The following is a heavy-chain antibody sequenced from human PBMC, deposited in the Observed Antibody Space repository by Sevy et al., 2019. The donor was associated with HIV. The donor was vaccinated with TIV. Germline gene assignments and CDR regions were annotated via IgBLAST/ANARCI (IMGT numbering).Heavy chain of an antibody. V-gene: IGHV3-21*01. CDR2: ISSSSSNI. J-gene: IGHJ6*02. CDR1: GITFSYYS. CDR3: ARGTYYYGSGTRVDYYYYGMDV. Sequence: GGSLRLSCVGSGITFSYYSMNWVRQAPGKGLEWVSSISSSSSNIYYADSVKGRFTISRDNAKKSLYLQMNSLRAEDTAVYYCARGTYYYGSGTRVDYYYYGMDVWGQGTTVTVSS. D-gene: IGHD3-10*01.